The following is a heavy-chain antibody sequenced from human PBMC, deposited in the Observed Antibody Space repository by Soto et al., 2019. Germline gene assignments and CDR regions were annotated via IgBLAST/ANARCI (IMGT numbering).Heavy chain of an antibody. CDR2: MDPNTGNT. J-gene: IGHJ6*02. Sequence: SVKVSCKASGYPFTSYDINWVRQATGQGLEWMGWMDPNTGNTGYAQKFQGRVTMSRNTSISTAYMELSSLSSEDTAIYCCARVETLRYIGMDVWGQGTSVTVSS. V-gene: IGHV1-8*01. CDR1: GYPFTSYD. CDR3: ARVETLRYIGMDV. D-gene: IGHD3-9*01.